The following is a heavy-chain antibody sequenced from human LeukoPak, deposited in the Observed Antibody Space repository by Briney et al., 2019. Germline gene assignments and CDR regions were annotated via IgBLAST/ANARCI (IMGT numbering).Heavy chain of an antibody. D-gene: IGHD3-10*01. Sequence: PGRSLRLSCAASGFTFSSYGMHWVRQAPGKGLEWVAVISYDGSNTYYAASVKGRFTISRDNSKNMLYLQMNSLRAEDTAVYYCAKPYYYGSRSYMDYWGQGTLVTVSS. V-gene: IGHV3-30*18. CDR2: ISYDGSNT. CDR3: AKPYYYGSRSYMDY. CDR1: GFTFSSYG. J-gene: IGHJ4*02.